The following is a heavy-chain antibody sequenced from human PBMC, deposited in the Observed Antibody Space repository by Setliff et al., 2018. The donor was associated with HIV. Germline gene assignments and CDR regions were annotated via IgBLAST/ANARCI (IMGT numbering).Heavy chain of an antibody. CDR2: IGVYNGNT. CDR3: ATQRDIVMVPGQGGFDI. D-gene: IGHD2-2*01. V-gene: IGHV1-18*01. CDR1: TYTFSSYV. Sequence: ASVKVSCNASTYTFSSYVINWVRQAPGQGLEWMGRIGVYNGNTIYAQKLQGRVIMTTDTSTSTAYMELRSPRSDDTAMYYCATQRDIVMVPGQGGFDIWAQGTMVTVSS. J-gene: IGHJ3*02.